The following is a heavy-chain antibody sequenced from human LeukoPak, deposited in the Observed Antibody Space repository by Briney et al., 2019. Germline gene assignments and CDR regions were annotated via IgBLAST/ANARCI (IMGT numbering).Heavy chain of an antibody. D-gene: IGHD3-10*01. V-gene: IGHV3-30*03. Sequence: PGRSLRLSSAASGFTFSSYGMHWVRQAPGKGLEWVAVISYDGSNKYYADSVKGRFTISRDNSKNTLYLQMNSLRAEDTAVYYCACITMVRGVTNSVGWGQGTLVTVSS. CDR3: ACITMVRGVTNSVG. J-gene: IGHJ4*02. CDR2: ISYDGSNK. CDR1: GFTFSSYG.